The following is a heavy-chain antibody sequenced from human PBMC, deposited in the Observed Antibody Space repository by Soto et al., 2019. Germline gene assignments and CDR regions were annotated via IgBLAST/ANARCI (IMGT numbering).Heavy chain of an antibody. D-gene: IGHD3-10*01. CDR2: LDGAGGST. CDR3: AAPRDEYGSGVSWFTYGMDI. Sequence: GSLRLSCLASGFTFSDFAMTWVRHVPGRGLEWVASLDGAGGSTYYAESVRGRFSISRDNSQDTLFLQMKRLTVDDTAIYYCAAPRDEYGSGVSWFTYGMDIWGQGTTVTVSS. J-gene: IGHJ6*02. CDR1: GFTFSDFA. V-gene: IGHV3-23*01.